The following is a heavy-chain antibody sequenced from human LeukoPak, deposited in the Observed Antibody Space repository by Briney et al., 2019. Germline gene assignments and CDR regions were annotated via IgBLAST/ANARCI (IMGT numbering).Heavy chain of an antibody. V-gene: IGHV3-23*01. CDR1: GFTFSTYA. CDR3: AKAGSIRFDY. D-gene: IGHD1-26*01. CDR2: ISGSGSGGST. Sequence: GGSLRLSCAASGFTFSTYAMSWVRQAPGKGLEWVSGISGSGSGGSTYYADSVKGRFTISRDNSKNTLYLQINSLRAEDTAIYYCAKAGSIRFDYWGQGTLVTVSS. J-gene: IGHJ4*02.